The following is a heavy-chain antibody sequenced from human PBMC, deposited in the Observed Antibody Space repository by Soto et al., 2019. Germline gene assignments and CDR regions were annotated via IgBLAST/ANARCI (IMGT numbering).Heavy chain of an antibody. CDR3: ARAVVIDVYYYYYYMDV. Sequence: RASVKVSCKASGYTFTSYGISWVRQAPGQGLEWMGWISAYNGNTNYAQKLQGRVTMTTDTSTSTAYMELRSLRSDDTAVYYCARAVVIDVYYYYYYMDVWGKGTTVTVSS. V-gene: IGHV1-18*01. CDR2: ISAYNGNT. J-gene: IGHJ6*03. D-gene: IGHD3-22*01. CDR1: GYTFTSYG.